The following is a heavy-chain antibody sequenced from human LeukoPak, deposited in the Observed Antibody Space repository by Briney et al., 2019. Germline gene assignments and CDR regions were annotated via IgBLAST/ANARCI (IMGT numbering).Heavy chain of an antibody. J-gene: IGHJ4*02. V-gene: IGHV3-7*01. Sequence: GSLRLSCAASGFTCSSCWMSWVRQAPGKGLAWVANIKQDGSAKYYVDSVKGRFTISRDNAKNSLYLQMNSLRAEDTAVYYCARTYNAFWSGYIHYDYWGQGTLVTVSS. CDR2: IKQDGSAK. CDR3: ARTYNAFWSGYIHYDY. D-gene: IGHD3-3*01. CDR1: GFTCSSCW.